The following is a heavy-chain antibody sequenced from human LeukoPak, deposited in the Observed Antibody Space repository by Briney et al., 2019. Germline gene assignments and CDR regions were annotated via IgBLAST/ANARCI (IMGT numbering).Heavy chain of an antibody. CDR2: IYYSGGT. CDR3: LSTWEAMGPFDY. D-gene: IGHD5-18*01. CDR1: GGSISSSSYY. V-gene: IGHV4-39*07. J-gene: IGHJ4*02. Sequence: PSETLSLTCTVSGGSISSSSYYWGWIRQPPGKGLEWIGSIYYSGGTYYNPSLKSRVTISVDTSKNQFSLKLSSVTAADTAVYYCLSTWEAMGPFDYWGQGTLVTVSS.